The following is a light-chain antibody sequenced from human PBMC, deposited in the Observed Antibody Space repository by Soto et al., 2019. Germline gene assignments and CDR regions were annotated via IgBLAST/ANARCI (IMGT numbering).Light chain of an antibody. CDR1: QSVSGY. Sequence: EIVLTQSPATLSLSPGETATLSCRASQSVSGYIGWYQQKPGQAPRLLIYADSNRATGIPARFSGSGSGTDFTLTISSLEPEDFASYYCQQHYSYPQTFGQGTKVDIK. CDR3: QQHYSYPQT. CDR2: ADS. J-gene: IGKJ1*01. V-gene: IGKV3-11*01.